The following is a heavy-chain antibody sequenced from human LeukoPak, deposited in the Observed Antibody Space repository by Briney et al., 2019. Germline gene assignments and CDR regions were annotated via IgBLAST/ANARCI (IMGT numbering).Heavy chain of an antibody. CDR3: ARKGGDRGYSYVLGVIAQYYFDY. CDR1: GGSISSTSYY. J-gene: IGHJ4*02. V-gene: IGHV4-39*07. D-gene: IGHD5-18*01. CDR2: IYYSGST. Sequence: SETLSLTCTVSGGSISSTSYYWGWIRQPPGKGLEWIGNIYYSGSTNYNPSLKSRVTISVDTSKNQFSLKLSSVTAADTAVYYCARKGGDRGYSYVLGVIAQYYFDYWGQGTLVTVSS.